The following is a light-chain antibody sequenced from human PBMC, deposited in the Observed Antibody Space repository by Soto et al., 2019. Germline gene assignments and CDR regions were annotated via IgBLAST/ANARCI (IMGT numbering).Light chain of an antibody. V-gene: IGKV4-1*01. J-gene: IGKJ3*01. CDR3: QQYYSRPR. CDR1: QSVLYSSNNKNY. CDR2: WAS. Sequence: DIVMTQSPDSLAVSLGERATINCKSSQSVLYSSNNKNYLAWYQQKPGQPPKLLIYWASTRESGVPDRFSGSGSGTDFSLTISSLQAEDVAVYYCQQYYSRPRFGPGTKVDIK.